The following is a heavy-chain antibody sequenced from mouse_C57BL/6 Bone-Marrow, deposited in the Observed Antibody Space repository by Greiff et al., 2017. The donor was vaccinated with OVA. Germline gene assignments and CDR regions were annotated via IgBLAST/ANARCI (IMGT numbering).Heavy chain of an antibody. CDR1: GYAFTNYL. V-gene: IGHV1-54*01. CDR3: ARWGIYYGNWGYFEG. D-gene: IGHD2-1*01. CDR2: INPGSGGT. Sequence: VQLQQSGAELVRPGTSVKVSCNASGYAFTNYLIEWVKQRPGQGLEWIGVINPGSGGTTYNEKFKGKATRTADKSSSTAYMQLSSLTSEDSAVYFGARWGIYYGNWGYFEGWGTGTTVTVSS. J-gene: IGHJ1*03.